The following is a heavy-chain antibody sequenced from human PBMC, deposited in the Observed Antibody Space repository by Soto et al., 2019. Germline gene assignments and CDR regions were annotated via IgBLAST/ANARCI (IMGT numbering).Heavy chain of an antibody. CDR2: INPNSGGT. J-gene: IGHJ4*02. CDR1: GYTFTGYY. V-gene: IGHV1-2*02. CDR3: APGYCSGGSCSPLGYFDY. Sequence: ASVKVSCKASGYTFTGYYMHWVRQAPGQGLEWMGWINPNSGGTNYAQKFQGRVTMTRDTSISTAYMELSRLRSDDTAVYFCAPGYCSGGSCSPLGYFDYWGQGTLV. D-gene: IGHD2-15*01.